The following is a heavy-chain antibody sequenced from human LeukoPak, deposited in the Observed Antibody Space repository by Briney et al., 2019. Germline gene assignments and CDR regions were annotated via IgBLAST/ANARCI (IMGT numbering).Heavy chain of an antibody. CDR3: ARDVLNYYDSSGHGYFQH. V-gene: IGHV3-23*01. CDR1: GFTFNYYA. J-gene: IGHJ1*01. Sequence: PGGSLRLSCVASGFTFNYYAMSWARQAPGKGLEWVSGTSGTGGSTYYTASVRGRFTISRDNSKNTLYLQMNSLGAEDTAVYYCARDVLNYYDSSGHGYFQHWGQGTLVTVSS. D-gene: IGHD3-22*01. CDR2: TSGTGGST.